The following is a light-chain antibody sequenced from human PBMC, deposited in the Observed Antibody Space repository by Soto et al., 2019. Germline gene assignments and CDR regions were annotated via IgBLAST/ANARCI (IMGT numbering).Light chain of an antibody. J-gene: IGKJ4*01. CDR2: GAS. CDR3: QQFSRPPLT. Sequence: EIVLTQSPGTLSLSPGERATLSCRASQSVSSSYLAWYQQKPGQAPRLLIYGASRRATGIPDRFSGSGSGTDFTLTISRLEPEDFAVYFCQQFSRPPLTFGGGTKVEI. V-gene: IGKV3-20*01. CDR1: QSVSSSY.